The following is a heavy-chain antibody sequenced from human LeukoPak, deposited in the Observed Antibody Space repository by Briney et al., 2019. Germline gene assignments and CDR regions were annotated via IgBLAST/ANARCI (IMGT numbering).Heavy chain of an antibody. D-gene: IGHD1-26*01. Sequence: SETLSLTCTVSGGSISTYYWSWIRQPPGKGLEWIGYIYYSGSTYYNPSLKSRVTMSVDTSKNQFSLKLSSVTAADTAVYYCARELTYADYWGQGTLVTVSS. CDR3: ARELTYADY. CDR2: IYYSGST. V-gene: IGHV4-59*04. J-gene: IGHJ4*02. CDR1: GGSISTYY.